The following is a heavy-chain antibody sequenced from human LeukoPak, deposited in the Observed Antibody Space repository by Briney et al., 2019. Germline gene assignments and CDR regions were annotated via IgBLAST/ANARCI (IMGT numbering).Heavy chain of an antibody. D-gene: IGHD3-10*01. CDR2: ISAYNGNT. J-gene: IGHJ4*02. Sequence: ASVKVSCKASGYTFTSYGISWVQQAPGQGLEWMGWISAYNGNTNYAQKLQGRVTMTTDTSTSTAYMELRSLRSDDTAVYYCARDPSPGYGSGSYYRDYWGQGTPVTVSS. CDR1: GYTFTSYG. CDR3: ARDPSPGYGSGSYYRDY. V-gene: IGHV1-18*01.